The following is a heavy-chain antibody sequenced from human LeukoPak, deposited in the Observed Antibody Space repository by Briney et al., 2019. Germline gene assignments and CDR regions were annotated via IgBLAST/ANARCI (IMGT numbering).Heavy chain of an antibody. CDR3: ARIVIAAAEGYFDY. CDR1: GGSISSYY. CDR2: IYYSGST. J-gene: IGHJ4*02. D-gene: IGHD6-13*01. Sequence: SETLSLTCTVSGGSISSYYWSWIRQPPGKGLEWIGYIYYSGSTNYNPSLKSRVTISVDTSKNQFSLKLSSVTAADTAVYYCARIVIAAAEGYFDYWGQGTLVTASS. V-gene: IGHV4-59*01.